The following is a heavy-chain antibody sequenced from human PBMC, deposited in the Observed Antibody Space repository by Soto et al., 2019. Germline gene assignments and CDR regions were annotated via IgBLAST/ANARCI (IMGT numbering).Heavy chain of an antibody. V-gene: IGHV3-49*04. Sequence: GGSLRLSCTASGFTFGDYAMSWVRQAPGKGLEWVGFIRSKANGGTTEYAAAVKGRFTITRDESKSIAYLQMNSLKTEDTTVYYCTRDMKSRYSSSSWNAFDIWGQGTLVTVSS. J-gene: IGHJ3*02. D-gene: IGHD6-6*01. CDR2: IRSKANGGTT. CDR3: TRDMKSRYSSSSWNAFDI. CDR1: GFTFGDYA.